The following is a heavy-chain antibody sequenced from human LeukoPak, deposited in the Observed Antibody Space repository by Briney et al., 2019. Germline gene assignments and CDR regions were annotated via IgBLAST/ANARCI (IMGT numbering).Heavy chain of an antibody. CDR2: ISPTDPDT. J-gene: IGHJ3*02. CDR3: ARYLGIAAAGTDSFDI. Sequence: GESLKISCKGSGYSFTSYWIGWVRQMPGKGLEWMGIISPTDPDTRYSPSFRGQVTISADRSISTAYLQWSSLKASDTAMYYCARYLGIAAAGTDSFDIWGQGTMVTVSS. V-gene: IGHV5-51*01. D-gene: IGHD6-13*01. CDR1: GYSFTSYW.